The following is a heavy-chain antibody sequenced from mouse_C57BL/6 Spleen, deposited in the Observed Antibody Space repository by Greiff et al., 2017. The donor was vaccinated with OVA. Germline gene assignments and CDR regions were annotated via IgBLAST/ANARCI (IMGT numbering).Heavy chain of an antibody. CDR2: INPYNGGT. J-gene: IGHJ2*01. CDR3: AREGGNYVFDY. D-gene: IGHD2-1*01. Sequence: VQLQQSGPVLVKPGASVKMSCKASGYTFTDYYMNWVKQSHGKSLEWIGVINPYNGGTSYNQKFKGKATLTVDKSSSTAYMELNSLTSEDSAVYYCAREGGNYVFDYWGQGTTLTVSS. V-gene: IGHV1-19*01. CDR1: GYTFTDYY.